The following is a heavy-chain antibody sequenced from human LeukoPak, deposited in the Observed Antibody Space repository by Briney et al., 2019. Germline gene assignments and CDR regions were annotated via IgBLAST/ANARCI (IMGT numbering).Heavy chain of an antibody. V-gene: IGHV3-30*02. D-gene: IGHD3-10*01. CDR3: AKDRDPIYYYMDV. J-gene: IGHJ6*03. CDR1: GFTFSSYG. CDR2: IRYDGSNK. Sequence: GGSLRLSCAASGFTFSSYGMHWVRQAPGKGLEWVAFIRYDGSNKYYADSVKGRFTISRGNSKNTLYLQMNSLRAEDTAVYYCAKDRDPIYYYMDVWGKGTTVTVSS.